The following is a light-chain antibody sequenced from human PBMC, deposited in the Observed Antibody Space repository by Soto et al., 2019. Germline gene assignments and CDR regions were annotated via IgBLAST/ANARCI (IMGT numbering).Light chain of an antibody. J-gene: IGLJ1*01. CDR2: EGS. CDR3: CSYAGSSTYV. V-gene: IGLV2-23*01. CDR1: SSDVGTYNL. Sequence: QSVLTQPASVSGSPGQSITISCTGTSSDVGTYNLVSWYQHHPGKAPKLMIYEGSKRPSGVSNRFSGSKPGNTASLTISGLQAEDEADYYCCSYAGSSTYVFGTGTKLTVL.